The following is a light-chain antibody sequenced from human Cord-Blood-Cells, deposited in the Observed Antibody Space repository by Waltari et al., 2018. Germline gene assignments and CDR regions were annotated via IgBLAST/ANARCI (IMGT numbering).Light chain of an antibody. CDR1: SGAVGGYHY. Sequence: QSALPQPASVSGSPGQSITISCTGTSGAVGGYHYVSWYQQHPGKAPKLMIYVVSNRPLGVSNRFSGSKSGNTASLTISGLQAEDEADYYCSSYTSSSTVVFGGGTKLTVL. CDR2: VVS. CDR3: SSYTSSSTVV. V-gene: IGLV2-14*01. J-gene: IGLJ2*01.